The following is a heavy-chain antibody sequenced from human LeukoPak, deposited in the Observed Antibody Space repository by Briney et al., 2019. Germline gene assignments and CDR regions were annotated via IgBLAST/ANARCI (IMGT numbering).Heavy chain of an antibody. Sequence: GASVKVSCKTSGYTFTSYYIHWVRQAPGQGLEWMGIINPIGGTTDYPQKFQGRVTMTRDTSTSTVYMELSSLSPEDTAVYYCARQQGLQNLNFDYWGQGVLVTVSS. J-gene: IGHJ4*02. CDR2: INPIGGTT. V-gene: IGHV1-46*01. CDR3: ARQQGLQNLNFDY. D-gene: IGHD4-11*01. CDR1: GYTFTSYY.